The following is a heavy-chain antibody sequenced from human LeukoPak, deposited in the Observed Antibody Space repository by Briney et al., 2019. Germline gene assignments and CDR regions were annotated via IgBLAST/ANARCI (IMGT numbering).Heavy chain of an antibody. J-gene: IGHJ4*02. CDR1: GYTFTSYA. Sequence: SVKVSCKASGYTFTSYAISWVRQAPGQGLEWMGGIIPIFGTANYAQKFQGRVTITADESTSTAYMELSSLRSEDTAVYYCARVGYDSSGYYYYWGQGTLVTVSS. D-gene: IGHD3-22*01. CDR3: ARVGYDSSGYYYY. V-gene: IGHV1-69*13. CDR2: IIPIFGTA.